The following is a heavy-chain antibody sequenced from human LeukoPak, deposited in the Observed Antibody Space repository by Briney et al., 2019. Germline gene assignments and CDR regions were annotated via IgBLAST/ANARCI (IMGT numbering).Heavy chain of an antibody. V-gene: IGHV6-1*01. CDR3: ARDLSIAAAGTIRWFDP. J-gene: IGHJ5*02. CDR1: GDSVSSNSAA. Sequence: SQILSLTCAISGDSVSSNSAAWNWIRQSPSRGLEWLGRTYYRSKWYNDYAVSVKSRITINPDTSKNQFSLQLNSVTPEDTAVYYCARDLSIAAAGTIRWFDPWGQGTLVTVSS. D-gene: IGHD6-13*01. CDR2: TYYRSKWYN.